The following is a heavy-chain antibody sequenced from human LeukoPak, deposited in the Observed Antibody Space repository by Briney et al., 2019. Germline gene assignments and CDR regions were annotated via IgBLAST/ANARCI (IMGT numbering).Heavy chain of an antibody. CDR3: ARAERYYYDSSGYFPFDY. Sequence: PSETLSLTCTVSGGSISSGSYYWSWIRQPAGKGLEWIGRIYTSGSTNYNPSLKSRVTISVDTSKNQFSPKLSSVTAADTAVYYCARAERYYYDSSGYFPFDYWGQGTLVTVSS. J-gene: IGHJ4*02. V-gene: IGHV4-61*02. CDR2: IYTSGST. CDR1: GGSISSGSYY. D-gene: IGHD3-22*01.